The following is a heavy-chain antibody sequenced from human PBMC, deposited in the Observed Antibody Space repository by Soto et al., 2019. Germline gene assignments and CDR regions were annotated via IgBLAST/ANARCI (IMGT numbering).Heavy chain of an antibody. V-gene: IGHV4-34*01. CDR3: ARAYLTGTTPPYNWFDR. CDR1: GGSLGGYY. D-gene: IGHD1-7*01. Sequence: QVQLLQWGTGALKPSETLSLTCTVHGGSLGGYYWNWIRQSPGKALEWIGEVSHVDSTNYNPSLKGRATISLDTSKNQVSLKLTSMTAADTAVYYCARAYLTGTTPPYNWFDRWGQGTLVTVSS. J-gene: IGHJ5*02. CDR2: VSHVDST.